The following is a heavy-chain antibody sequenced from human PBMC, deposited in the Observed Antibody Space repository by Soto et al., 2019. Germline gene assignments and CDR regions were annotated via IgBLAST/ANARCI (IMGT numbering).Heavy chain of an antibody. J-gene: IGHJ6*02. CDR1: GLGVRNNY. Sequence: GSLRLSCTAYGLGVRNNYMSWVRQAPGIGLEWVSVIYNDGNTYYAASVQGRFTLSRDTSQNTLSLQMDSLRAEDTAVYYCVRHLPSGRNYGMDVWGQGTTVTVSS. CDR2: IYNDGNT. CDR3: VRHLPSGRNYGMDV. V-gene: IGHV3-53*01. D-gene: IGHD3-10*01.